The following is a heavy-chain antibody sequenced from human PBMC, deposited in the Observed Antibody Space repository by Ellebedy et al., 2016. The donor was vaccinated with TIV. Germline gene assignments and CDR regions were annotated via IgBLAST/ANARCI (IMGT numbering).Heavy chain of an antibody. J-gene: IGHJ6*02. CDR3: ARTRGYSGYDSYGKDV. V-gene: IGHV1-2*02. CDR2: INPNSGGT. CDR1: GYTFTGYY. D-gene: IGHD5-12*01. Sequence: AASVKVSCKASGYTFTGYYMHWVRQAPGQGLEWMGWINPNSGGTNYAQKFQGRVTMTRDTSISTAYMELSRLRSDDTAVYYLARTRGYSGYDSYGKDVWGQGTTVTVSS.